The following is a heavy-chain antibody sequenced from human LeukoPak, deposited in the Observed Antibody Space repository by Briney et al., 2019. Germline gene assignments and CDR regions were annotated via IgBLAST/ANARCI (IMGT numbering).Heavy chain of an antibody. V-gene: IGHV3-23*01. CDR2: ISGSGGST. Sequence: GGSLRLSCAASGLTFSSYAMSWVRQAPGKGLEWVSAISGSGGSTYYADSVKGRFTISRDNSKNTLYLQMNSLRAEDTAVYYCAKDHRNYDFWSGYYSFDYWGQGTLVTVSS. CDR1: GLTFSSYA. CDR3: AKDHRNYDFWSGYYSFDY. J-gene: IGHJ4*02. D-gene: IGHD3-3*01.